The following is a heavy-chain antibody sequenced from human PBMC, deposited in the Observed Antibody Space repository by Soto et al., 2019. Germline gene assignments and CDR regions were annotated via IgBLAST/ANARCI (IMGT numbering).Heavy chain of an antibody. CDR2: INHSGST. V-gene: IGHV4-34*01. D-gene: IGHD3-3*01. Sequence: SETLSLTCAVYGGSFSGSYWSWIRQPPGKGLEWIGEINHSGSTNYNPSLKSRVTISVDTSRNQFFLRLSSVTAADTAVYCCAGGGTPNYYFWSGSRLKYYYYYMDVWGKGTTVTVSS. CDR1: GGSFSGSY. J-gene: IGHJ6*03. CDR3: AGGGTPNYYFWSGSRLKYYYYYMDV.